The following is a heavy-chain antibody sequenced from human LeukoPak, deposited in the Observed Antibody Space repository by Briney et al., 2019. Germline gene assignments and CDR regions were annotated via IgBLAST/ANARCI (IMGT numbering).Heavy chain of an antibody. CDR2: ISHSGST. CDR1: GGSFSGYY. CDR3: ARNYYYMDV. V-gene: IGHV4-34*01. J-gene: IGHJ6*03. Sequence: PSETLSLTCAVYGGSFSGYYWSWIRQPPGKGLEWIGEISHSGSTNYNPSLKSRVTISVDTSKNQFSLKLSSVTAADTAVYYCARNYYYMDVWGKGTTVTVSS.